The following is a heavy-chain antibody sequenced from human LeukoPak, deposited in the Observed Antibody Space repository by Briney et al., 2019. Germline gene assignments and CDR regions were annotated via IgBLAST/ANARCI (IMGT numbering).Heavy chain of an antibody. V-gene: IGHV3-53*01. D-gene: IGHD2-21*02. J-gene: IGHJ1*01. CDR1: GFTLSSNY. CDR3: ATPEYCGGDCYSFQH. Sequence: GESLRLSCAASGFTLSSNYMNWVRQAPGKGLEWVSVIYSGGSTYYADSVKGRFTISRDNSKNTLYLQMNSLRAEDTAVYYCATPEYCGGDCYSFQHWGQGTLVTVSS. CDR2: IYSGGST.